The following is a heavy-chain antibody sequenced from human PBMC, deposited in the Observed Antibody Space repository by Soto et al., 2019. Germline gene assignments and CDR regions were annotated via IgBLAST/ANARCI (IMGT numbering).Heavy chain of an antibody. CDR2: INHDGSET. Sequence: EVQLVESGGDLVQPGGSLRLSCAASGFIFTNYWMTWVRQAPGKGLEWVANINHDGSETYYVDSVKGRFAISRDNAKYPLFLQMKSLRDEDTDIYYCARSLLGPMAFDMWGHGTLVAVSS. V-gene: IGHV3-7*03. CDR3: ARSLLGPMAFDM. J-gene: IGHJ3*02. CDR1: GFIFTNYW. D-gene: IGHD7-27*01.